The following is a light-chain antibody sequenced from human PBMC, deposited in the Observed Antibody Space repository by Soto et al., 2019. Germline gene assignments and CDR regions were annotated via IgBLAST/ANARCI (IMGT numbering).Light chain of an antibody. Sequence: PGDRATLSCRASQTVSRYLAWYQQKPGQAPRLLIYYASRRATGIPARFSGSGSGTDYTLTISSLEPEDFAVYYCQQRSTWPLLTFGGGTKVEI. V-gene: IGKV3-11*01. CDR1: QTVSRY. J-gene: IGKJ4*01. CDR2: YAS. CDR3: QQRSTWPLLT.